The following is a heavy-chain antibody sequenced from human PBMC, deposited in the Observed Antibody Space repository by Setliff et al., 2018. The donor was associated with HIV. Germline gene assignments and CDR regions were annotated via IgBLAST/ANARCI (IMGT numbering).Heavy chain of an antibody. CDR3: ARDATRGGDMDV. CDR1: GGSISSYY. V-gene: IGHV4-59*01. Sequence: SETLSLTCTVSGGSISSYYWSWIRQPPGKGLEWIGYIYYSGSTNYNPSLKSRVTISVDTSKNQFSLKLSSVTAADTAVYYCARDATRGGDMDVWAKGTTVTVS. D-gene: IGHD2-15*01. J-gene: IGHJ6*03. CDR2: IYYSGST.